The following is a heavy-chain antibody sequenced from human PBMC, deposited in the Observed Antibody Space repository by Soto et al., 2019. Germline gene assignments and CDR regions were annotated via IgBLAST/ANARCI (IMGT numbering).Heavy chain of an antibody. CDR3: ARGVPAAIMYNGMDV. Sequence: ASVKVSCKASGYTFTSYGISWVRQAPGQGLEWMGWISAYNGNTNYAQKLQGRVTMTTDTSTSTAYMELRSLRSDDTAVYYCARGVPAAIMYNGMDVWGQGTTVTVSS. V-gene: IGHV1-18*01. J-gene: IGHJ6*02. CDR1: GYTFTSYG. D-gene: IGHD2-2*01. CDR2: ISAYNGNT.